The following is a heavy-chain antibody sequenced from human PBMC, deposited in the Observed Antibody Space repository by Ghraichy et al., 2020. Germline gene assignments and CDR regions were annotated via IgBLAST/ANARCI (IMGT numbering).Heavy chain of an antibody. CDR2: INHSGST. Sequence: SETLSLTCAVYGGSFSGYYWSWIRQPPGKGLEWIGEINHSGSTNYNPSLKSRVTISVDTSKNQFSLKLSSVTAADTAVYYCARSPYSAQLFDIWGQGTMVTVSS. D-gene: IGHD1-26*01. CDR3: ARSPYSAQLFDI. CDR1: GGSFSGYY. J-gene: IGHJ3*02. V-gene: IGHV4-34*01.